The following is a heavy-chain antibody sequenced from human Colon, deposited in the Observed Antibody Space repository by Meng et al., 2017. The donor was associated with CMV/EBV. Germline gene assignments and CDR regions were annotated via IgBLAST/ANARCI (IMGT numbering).Heavy chain of an antibody. J-gene: IGHJ4*02. Sequence: ASVKVSCKASGYTFNGYYLHWVRQAPGQGLEWMGWINPNTGDTNYVNKFQGRVTITAGYMELSGLRSDDTAVYYCARGGLVYGIEVLIPNDVFALWGQGILVTVSS. CDR2: INPNTGDT. CDR1: GYTFNGYY. D-gene: IGHD3/OR15-3a*01. V-gene: IGHV1-2*07. CDR3: ARGGLVYGIEVLIPNDVFAL.